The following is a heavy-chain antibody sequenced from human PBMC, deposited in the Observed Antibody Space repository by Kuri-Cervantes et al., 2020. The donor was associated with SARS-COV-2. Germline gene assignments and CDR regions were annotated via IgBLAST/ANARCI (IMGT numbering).Heavy chain of an antibody. Sequence: ASVKVSCKASGYTFTSYYMLWVRQAPGQGLEWMGIINPSGGSTSYAQKFQGRVTMTRDTSTSTVYMELSSLRSEDTAVYYCARSWGNWRYMDVWGKGTTGTVSS. D-gene: IGHD1-1*01. CDR1: GYTFTSYY. CDR3: ARSWGNWRYMDV. J-gene: IGHJ6*03. V-gene: IGHV1-46*01. CDR2: INPSGGST.